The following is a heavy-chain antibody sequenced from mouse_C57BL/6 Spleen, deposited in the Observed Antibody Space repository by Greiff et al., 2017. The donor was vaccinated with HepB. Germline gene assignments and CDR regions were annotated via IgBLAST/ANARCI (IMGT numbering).Heavy chain of an antibody. CDR1: GYTFTDYE. D-gene: IGHD2-4*01. J-gene: IGHJ2*01. V-gene: IGHV1-15*01. Sequence: QVQLQQSGAELVRPGASVTLSCKASGYTFTDYEMHWVKQTPVHGLEWIGAIDPETGGTAYNQKFKGKAILTADKSSSTAYMELRSLTSEDSAVYYCTRWGKHYDYEGYFDYWGQGTTLTVSS. CDR2: IDPETGGT. CDR3: TRWGKHYDYEGYFDY.